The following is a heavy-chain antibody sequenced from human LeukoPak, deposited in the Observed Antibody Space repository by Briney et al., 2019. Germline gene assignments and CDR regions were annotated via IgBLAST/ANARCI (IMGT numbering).Heavy chain of an antibody. CDR3: VRLSVVSPHRYFDL. Sequence: SETLSLTCTVSGGSISGYFWSWIRQPPGKGLEWIAYIYYTGSTNYNPSLKSRVTISLDTFKNQFSLKLTSVTAADTAVYYCVRLSVVSPHRYFDLWGRGTLVTVSS. D-gene: IGHD4-23*01. J-gene: IGHJ2*01. CDR1: GGSISGYF. V-gene: IGHV4-59*08. CDR2: IYYTGST.